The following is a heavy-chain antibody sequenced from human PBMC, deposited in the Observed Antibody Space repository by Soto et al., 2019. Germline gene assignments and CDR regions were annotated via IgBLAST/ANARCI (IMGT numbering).Heavy chain of an antibody. D-gene: IGHD3-22*01. Sequence: PGESLKISCKGSGYSFACYSSTWVRQTPGKGLEWMGRIDPSDSQTYYSPSFRGHVTISVTKSITTVFLQWSSLRASDTAMYYCARQIYDSDTGPNFQYYFDSWGQGTPVTVSS. CDR2: IDPSDSQT. V-gene: IGHV5-10-1*01. CDR3: ARQIYDSDTGPNFQYYFDS. J-gene: IGHJ4*02. CDR1: GYSFACYS.